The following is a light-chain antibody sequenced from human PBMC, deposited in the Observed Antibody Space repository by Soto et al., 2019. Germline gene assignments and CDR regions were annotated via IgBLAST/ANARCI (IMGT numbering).Light chain of an antibody. CDR1: QSVSSN. Sequence: EIVMTQSPATLSVSPGERATLSCRASQSVSSNLAWYQQKPRQAPSLLIYDISARATGIPTRFSGSGSGTEFTLTISSLQSEDFAVYYCQQYNDWPLTFGGGTKVEIK. V-gene: IGKV3D-15*01. J-gene: IGKJ4*01. CDR3: QQYNDWPLT. CDR2: DIS.